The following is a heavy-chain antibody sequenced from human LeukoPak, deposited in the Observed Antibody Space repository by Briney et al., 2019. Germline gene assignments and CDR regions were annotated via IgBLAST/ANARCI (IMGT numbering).Heavy chain of an antibody. Sequence: SSETLSLTCAVYGGSFSGYYWSWIRQPPGKGLEWIGEINHSGSTNYNPSLKSRVTISVDTSKNQFSLKLSSVTAADTAVYYCTIVHSGYDSHFDYWGQGTLVTVSS. D-gene: IGHD5-12*01. CDR3: TIVHSGYDSHFDY. CDR2: INHSGST. V-gene: IGHV4-34*01. J-gene: IGHJ4*02. CDR1: GGSFSGYY.